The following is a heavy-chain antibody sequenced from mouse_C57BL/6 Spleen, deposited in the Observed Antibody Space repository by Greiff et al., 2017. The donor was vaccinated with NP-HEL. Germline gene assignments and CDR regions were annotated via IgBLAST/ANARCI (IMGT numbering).Heavy chain of an antibody. D-gene: IGHD2-1*01. CDR2: ISYDGSN. CDR1: GYSITSGYY. CDR3: ARDWDYYGKGFDY. V-gene: IGHV3-6*01. Sequence: EVQLQESGPGLVKPSQSLSLTCSVTGYSITSGYYWNWIRQFPGNKLEWMGYISYDGSNNYNPSLKNRISITRDTSKNQFFLKLNSVTTEDTATYYCARDWDYYGKGFDYWGQGTTLTVSS. J-gene: IGHJ2*01.